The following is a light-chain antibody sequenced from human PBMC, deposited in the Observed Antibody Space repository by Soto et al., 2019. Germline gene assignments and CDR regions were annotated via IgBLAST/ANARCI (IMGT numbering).Light chain of an antibody. CDR3: QQNFHSPWT. CDR1: QSVISDF. Sequence: EMVLTHSPGTLSLSPGEMTSLSCRASQSVISDFLAWYQQKRGQPPSLLIYAASKMATGIPARFSGGGSGTAFTLTISRVEPEDSAVYYCQQNFHSPWTFGQGTRLEIK. J-gene: IGKJ2*02. CDR2: AAS. V-gene: IGKV3-20*01.